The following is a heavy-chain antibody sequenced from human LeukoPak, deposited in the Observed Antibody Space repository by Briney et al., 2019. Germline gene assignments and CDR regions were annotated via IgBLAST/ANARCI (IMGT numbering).Heavy chain of an antibody. CDR3: ATVDMATANWFDP. J-gene: IGHJ5*02. CDR2: IYHSGST. CDR1: GYSISSGYY. Sequence: PSETLSLTCTVSGYSISSGYYWGWIRQPPGKGLEWIGSIYHSGSTYYNPSLKSRVTISGDTSKNQFSLKLSSVTAADTAVYYCATVDMATANWFDPWGQGTLVTVSS. V-gene: IGHV4-38-2*02. D-gene: IGHD5-24*01.